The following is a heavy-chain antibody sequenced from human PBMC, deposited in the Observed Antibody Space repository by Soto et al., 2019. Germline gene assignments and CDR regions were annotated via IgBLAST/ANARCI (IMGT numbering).Heavy chain of an antibody. CDR1: GYTFTGYY. D-gene: IGHD6-6*01. J-gene: IGHJ3*02. Sequence: VASVKVSCKASGYTFTGYYMHWVRQAPGQGLEWMGWINPNSGGTNYAQKFQGRVTMTRDTSISTAYMELSRLRSDDTAVYYCARPQSIVPRAFDIWGQGTMVTVSS. CDR2: INPNSGGT. V-gene: IGHV1-2*02. CDR3: ARPQSIVPRAFDI.